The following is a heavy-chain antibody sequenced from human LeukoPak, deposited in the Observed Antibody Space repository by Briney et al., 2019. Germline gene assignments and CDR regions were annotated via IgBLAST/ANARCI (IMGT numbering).Heavy chain of an antibody. CDR1: GGSISSYY. V-gene: IGHV4-59*12. Sequence: PSETLSLTCTVSGGSISSYYWSWIRQPPGKGLEWIGSIYYSGSTYYNPSLKSRVTISVDTSKNQFSLKLSSVTAADTAVYYCARDRLDYYDSSGYYYVALPSFDYWGQGTLVTVSS. J-gene: IGHJ4*02. CDR3: ARDRLDYYDSSGYYYVALPSFDY. CDR2: IYYSGST. D-gene: IGHD3-22*01.